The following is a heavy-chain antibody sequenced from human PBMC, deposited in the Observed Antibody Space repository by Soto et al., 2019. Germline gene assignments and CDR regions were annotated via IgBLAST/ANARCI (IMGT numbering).Heavy chain of an antibody. V-gene: IGHV4-34*01. CDR2: INHSGNT. CDR1: GASLSDNY. CDR3: ARGGSGYDLFDY. D-gene: IGHD5-12*01. J-gene: IGHJ4*02. Sequence: SETLSLTCAVYGASLSDNYCNWLRQPPGKGLEWIGEINHSGNTNYNPSLRSRVTMSVDTSKSQFSLKLSSVTAADTAVYYCARGGSGYDLFDYWGQGTLVTVSS.